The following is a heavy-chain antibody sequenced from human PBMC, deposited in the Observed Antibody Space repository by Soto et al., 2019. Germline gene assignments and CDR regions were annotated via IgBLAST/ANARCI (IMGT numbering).Heavy chain of an antibody. V-gene: IGHV1-8*01. CDR2: MNPNSGNT. CDR1: GYTFTSYD. J-gene: IGHJ4*02. D-gene: IGHD1-20*01. CDR3: ARGGGRGILETYNWNDDRLDY. Sequence: ASVKVSCKASGYTFTSYDINWVRQATGQGREWMGWMNPNSGNTGYAQKFQGRVTMTRNTSISTAYMELSSLRSEDTAVYYCARGGGRGILETYNWNDDRLDYWGQGTLVTVSS.